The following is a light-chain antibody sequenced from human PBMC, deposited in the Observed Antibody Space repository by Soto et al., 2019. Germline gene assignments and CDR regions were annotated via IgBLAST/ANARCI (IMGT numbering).Light chain of an antibody. Sequence: DIQMTQSPSTLSASVGDRVTIGCRASQSISSWLAWYQQKPGKAPKLLIYKASSLESGVPSRFSGSGSGTEFTLTISSLQPDDFATYYCQQYNRYSTFGQGTKV. J-gene: IGKJ1*01. CDR3: QQYNRYST. CDR2: KAS. V-gene: IGKV1-5*03. CDR1: QSISSW.